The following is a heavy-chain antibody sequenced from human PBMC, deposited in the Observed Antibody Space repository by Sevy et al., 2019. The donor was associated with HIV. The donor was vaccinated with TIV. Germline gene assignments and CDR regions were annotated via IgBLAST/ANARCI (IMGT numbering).Heavy chain of an antibody. CDR3: ARVYINRYFWFYP. D-gene: IGHD3-9*01. CDR1: GGTFSTYA. V-gene: IGHV1-69*06. J-gene: IGHJ5*02. CDR2: IIPIFDTT. Sequence: ASVKVSCKASGGTFSTYAINWVRQAPGQGLEWMGGIIPIFDTTNYTQTFQGRVTINVDKSTSTAYMELSSLRSDDTAVYYCARVYINRYFWFYPWGQGTRVTVSS.